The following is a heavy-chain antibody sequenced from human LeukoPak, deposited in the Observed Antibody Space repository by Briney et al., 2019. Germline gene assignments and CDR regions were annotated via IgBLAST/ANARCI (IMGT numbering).Heavy chain of an antibody. CDR2: ISSFSNFR. J-gene: IGHJ4*02. D-gene: IGHD6-13*01. CDR1: GFTFSDYY. Sequence: PGGSLRFSCAASGFTFSDYYMSWIRQAPGKGLEWVSHISSFSNFRSYADSVKGRFTISRDNAKNSLYLQVNSLRAEDTAVYYCARPTIAAAGNFEYWGQGTLVTVSS. CDR3: ARPTIAAAGNFEY. V-gene: IGHV3-11*03.